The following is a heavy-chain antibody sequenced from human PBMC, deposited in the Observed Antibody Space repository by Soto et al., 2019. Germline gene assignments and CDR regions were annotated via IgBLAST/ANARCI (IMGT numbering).Heavy chain of an antibody. Sequence: QVQLVQSGADVKKPGSSVKVSCKASGGTFSSYAISWVRQAPGQGLEWMGGIIPIFGTTNYAQKFQGRVTITADESTSTAYMELSSLRSEDTAVYYCAIGWAVAGTRIDQYYYGMDIWGQGTLVTVSS. CDR3: AIGWAVAGTRIDQYYYGMDI. J-gene: IGHJ6*02. D-gene: IGHD6-19*01. CDR1: GGTFSSYA. CDR2: IIPIFGTT. V-gene: IGHV1-69*01.